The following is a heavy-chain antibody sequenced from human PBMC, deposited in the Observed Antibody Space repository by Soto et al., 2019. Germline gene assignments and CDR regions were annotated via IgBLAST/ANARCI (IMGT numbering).Heavy chain of an antibody. J-gene: IGHJ4*02. D-gene: IGHD2-8*02. CDR3: ARDKNTGLFDY. CDR2: SNHSGST. CDR1: GGYFRGYY. V-gene: IGHV4-34*01. Sequence: SETLSLPCALYGGYFRGYYWTWIRQNPGTGLEWIGDSNHSGSTNYYPSLKSRVTICVDTSKNQFSLKLTSVTAVDTAVYYCARDKNTGLFDYWGQGTLVTVSA.